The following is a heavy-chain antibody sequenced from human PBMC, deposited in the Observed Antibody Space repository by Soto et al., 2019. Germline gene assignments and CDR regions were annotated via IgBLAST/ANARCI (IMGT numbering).Heavy chain of an antibody. Sequence: EVQLVESGGGLVKPAGSLRLSCAASGFTFSSYSMNWVRQAPGKGLEWVSSISSSSSYIYYADSVKGRSTISRDNAKNSLYLQMNSLRAEVTAVYYCARTSGPHDYWGQGTLVTVSS. CDR1: GFTFSSYS. V-gene: IGHV3-21*01. CDR2: ISSSSSYI. CDR3: ARTSGPHDY. J-gene: IGHJ4*02.